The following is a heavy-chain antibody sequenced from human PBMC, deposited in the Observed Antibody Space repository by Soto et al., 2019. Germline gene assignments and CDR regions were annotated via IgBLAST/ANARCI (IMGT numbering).Heavy chain of an antibody. J-gene: IGHJ6*02. CDR2: IYSGGST. V-gene: IGHV3-53*04. D-gene: IGHD4-17*01. Sequence: GGSLRLSCAASGFTVSSNYMSWVRQAPGKGLEWVSVIYSGGSTYYAGSGKGRFTIARLNSKNTLSRQMNSMRAEDTAVYYCAGGPVTTVTKEHGYYYYGMDVWGQGTTVTVSS. CDR3: AGGPVTTVTKEHGYYYYGMDV. CDR1: GFTVSSNY.